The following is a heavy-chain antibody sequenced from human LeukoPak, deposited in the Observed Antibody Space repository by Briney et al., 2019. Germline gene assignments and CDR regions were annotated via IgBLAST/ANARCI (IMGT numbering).Heavy chain of an antibody. V-gene: IGHV4-59*12. CDR2: IYYSGST. CDR3: ARESSGSVFDYYYYYMDV. CDR1: GGSISSYY. Sequence: PSETLSLTCTVSGGSISSYYWSWIRQPPGKGLEWIGSIYYSGSTYYNPSLKSRVTISVDTSKNQFSLKLSSVTAADTAVYYCARESSGSVFDYYYYYMDVWGKGTTVTVSS. J-gene: IGHJ6*03. D-gene: IGHD1-26*01.